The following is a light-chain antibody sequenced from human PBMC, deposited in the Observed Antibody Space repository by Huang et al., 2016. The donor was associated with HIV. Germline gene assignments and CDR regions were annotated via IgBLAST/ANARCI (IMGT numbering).Light chain of an antibody. J-gene: IGKJ4*01. CDR1: QSVGGK. V-gene: IGKV3-15*01. CDR3: QQYDTWPPLT. Sequence: ILLTQFPATLSVSPGQRVTLSCRASQSVGGKFAWYQQRPGQAPRLLLYGASARVPTIPDRFSGSGSGTEFTLTISSLQSEDFAVYYCQQYDTWPPLTFGGGTKV. CDR2: GAS.